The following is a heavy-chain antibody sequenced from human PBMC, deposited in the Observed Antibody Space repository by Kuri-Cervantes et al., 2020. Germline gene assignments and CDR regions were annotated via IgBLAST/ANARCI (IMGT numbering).Heavy chain of an antibody. J-gene: IGHJ5*02. CDR1: GFTVSSNY. D-gene: IGHD2-21*02. Sequence: LSLTCAASGFTVSSNYMSWVRQAPGKGLEWVSVIYSGGSTYYADSVKGRFTISRDNAKNSLYLQMNSLRAEDTAVYYCARGGDWGSFDPWGQGTLVTVSS. CDR3: ARGGDWGSFDP. V-gene: IGHV3-53*01. CDR2: IYSGGST.